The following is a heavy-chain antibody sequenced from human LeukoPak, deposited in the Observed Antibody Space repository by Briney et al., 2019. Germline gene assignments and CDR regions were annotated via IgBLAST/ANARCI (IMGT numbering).Heavy chain of an antibody. CDR1: GFIVSNNY. D-gene: IGHD6-19*01. J-gene: IGHJ6*02. CDR3: VRGSTDWNGMDV. CDR2: IYSGGST. V-gene: IGHV3-53*01. Sequence: GGSLRLSCAVSGFIVSNNYMSWVRQAPGKGLEWVSVIYSGGSTSYADSVKGRFTISRDNAKNTLYLQMNTLGAEDTALYYCVRGSTDWNGMDVWGQGTTVTVSS.